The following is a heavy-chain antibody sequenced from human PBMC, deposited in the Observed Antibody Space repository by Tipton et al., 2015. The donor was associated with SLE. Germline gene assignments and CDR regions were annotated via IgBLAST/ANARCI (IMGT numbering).Heavy chain of an antibody. D-gene: IGHD3-10*01. CDR3: ARIYGSGNWYFDL. Sequence: TLSLTCTVFGGSIRSGGYYWSWIRQHPGKGLEWIGYIHHSGDTYYNLSLKSRLGISVDTSENQFSLRLNSVSAADTAVYYCARIYGSGNWYFDLWGRGTLVIVSP. J-gene: IGHJ2*01. V-gene: IGHV4-31*03. CDR1: GGSIRSGGYY. CDR2: IHHSGDT.